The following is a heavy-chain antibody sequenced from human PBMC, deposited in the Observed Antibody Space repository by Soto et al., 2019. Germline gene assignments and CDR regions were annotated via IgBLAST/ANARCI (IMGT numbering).Heavy chain of an antibody. CDR1: GYAFSNYA. CDR3: ARGHLAVVPVASWFYYMDV. D-gene: IGHD2-2*01. CDR2: INAGNGNT. J-gene: IGHJ6*03. Sequence: ASVKVSWKASGYAFSNYAVHWVRQAPGQRLEWMGWINAGNGNTRYSQKFQGRVTISRDTSARTVYMELNGLRSEDTAVYFCARGHLAVVPVASWFYYMDVWGNGTTVTVSS. V-gene: IGHV1-3*01.